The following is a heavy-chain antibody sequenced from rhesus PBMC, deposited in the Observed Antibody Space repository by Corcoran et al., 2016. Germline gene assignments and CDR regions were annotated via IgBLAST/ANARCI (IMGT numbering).Heavy chain of an antibody. CDR3: SRDHTRAGPEGNF. CDR1: GYSFTYSY. D-gene: IGHD6-37*01. Sequence: QVQLVQSVAELRQPASSVKVSCKASGYSFTYSYFHWVLQAPGQGLVWLGESNPKTGETTYAQRFQGRVTLTRDTSTSTAYMELTSLTSEDTAVYYCSRDHTRAGPEGNFWGQGVLVTVSS. J-gene: IGHJ4*01. CDR2: SNPKTGET. V-gene: IGHV1-138*01.